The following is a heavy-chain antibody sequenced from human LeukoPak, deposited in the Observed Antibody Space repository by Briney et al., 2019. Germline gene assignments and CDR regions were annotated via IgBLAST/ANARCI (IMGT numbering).Heavy chain of an antibody. Sequence: SETLSLTCTVSGDSISTYYWSWIRQPPGKGLEWIGYIYYSGSTNYNPSLKSRVTISVDKSKNQFSLKLSSVTAADTAVYYCARVSSGATTVDYWGQGTLATVSS. J-gene: IGHJ4*02. V-gene: IGHV4-59*12. D-gene: IGHD1-26*01. CDR1: GDSISTYY. CDR2: IYYSGST. CDR3: ARVSSGATTVDY.